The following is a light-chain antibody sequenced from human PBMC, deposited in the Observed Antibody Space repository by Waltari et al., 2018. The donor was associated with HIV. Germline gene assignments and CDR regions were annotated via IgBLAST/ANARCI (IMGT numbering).Light chain of an antibody. CDR3: QSTDSSITYVV. Sequence: SYELTQPPSVSVSPGPTARITCSGDALAKQSSYWYQQKPGQAPPLLIYKDTERPSGIPERFSGSSSGTTVTLTISGVQAEDEADYYCQSTDSSITYVVFGGGTKLTVL. V-gene: IGLV3-25*03. CDR2: KDT. CDR1: ALAKQS. J-gene: IGLJ3*02.